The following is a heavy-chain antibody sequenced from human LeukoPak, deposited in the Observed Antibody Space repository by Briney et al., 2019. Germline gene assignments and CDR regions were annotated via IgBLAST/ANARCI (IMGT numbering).Heavy chain of an antibody. CDR2: IYYNGNT. V-gene: IGHV4-59*12. Sequence: SETLSLTCTVSGGSISSYYWTWIRQAPVKGLEWIGYIYYNGNTNYNPSLNSRVTISLDTSRSQFSLKLSSVTVADTAVYYCARDSPRDYYDSSGYYYYAFDIWGQGTMVTVSS. J-gene: IGHJ3*02. CDR1: GGSISSYY. D-gene: IGHD3-22*01. CDR3: ARDSPRDYYDSSGYYYYAFDI.